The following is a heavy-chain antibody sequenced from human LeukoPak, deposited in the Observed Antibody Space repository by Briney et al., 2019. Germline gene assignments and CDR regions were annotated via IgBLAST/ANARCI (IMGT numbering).Heavy chain of an antibody. J-gene: IGHJ4*02. V-gene: IGHV4-39*02. D-gene: IGHD6-13*01. CDR2: IYYSGNT. Sequence: SETLSLTCTVSGGSISSNNYYWGWIRQPPGKGLEWIGSIYYSGNTYYNPSLKSRVTISVDTSKNQLSLRLSSVTAADTAVYYCAREAAAAGAADYWGQGTLVTVSS. CDR1: GGSISSNNYY. CDR3: AREAAAAGAADY.